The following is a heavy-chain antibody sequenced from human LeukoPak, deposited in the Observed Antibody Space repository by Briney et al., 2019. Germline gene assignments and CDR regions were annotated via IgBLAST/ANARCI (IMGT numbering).Heavy chain of an antibody. CDR2: INDNGGIT. J-gene: IGHJ3*02. V-gene: IGHV3-64*01. D-gene: IGHD2/OR15-2a*01. CDR1: GFTFSTYA. CDR3: ARVSSRAFDM. Sequence: PGGSLRLSCAASGFTFSTYAMHWVRQAPGKGLEYVAAINDNGGITHYTNSVKGRFTVSRDNSKDTLYLQMDSLRVEDMAVYYCARVSSRAFDMWGQGTMVTVSS.